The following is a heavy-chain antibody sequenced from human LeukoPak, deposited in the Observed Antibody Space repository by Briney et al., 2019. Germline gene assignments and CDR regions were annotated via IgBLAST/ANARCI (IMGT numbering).Heavy chain of an antibody. Sequence: SVKVSSEPSGGTFSSYAISWVRQAPGQGLEWMGGIIPIFGTANYAQKFQGRVTITTDESTSTAYMELSSPRSEDTAVYYCARGGEYSSSSELLFDAWGQGTLVTVSS. D-gene: IGHD6-6*01. CDR2: IIPIFGTA. CDR3: ARGGEYSSSSELLFDA. V-gene: IGHV1-69*05. J-gene: IGHJ5*02. CDR1: GGTFSSYA.